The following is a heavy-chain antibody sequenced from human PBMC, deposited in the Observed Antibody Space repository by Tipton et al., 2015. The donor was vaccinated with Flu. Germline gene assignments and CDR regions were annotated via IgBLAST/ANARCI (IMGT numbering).Heavy chain of an antibody. J-gene: IGHJ4*02. CDR1: GFSFSTYW. D-gene: IGHD6-25*01. Sequence: SLRLSCAASGFSFSTYWVSWVRQAPGKGLEWVANINQDGSEKFYIDSVKGRFTISRDNAKNSVYLQMHSLRAEDTAVYYCARAIAAAGSCWGQGTLVTVS. CDR3: ARAIAAAGSC. V-gene: IGHV3-7*03. CDR2: INQDGSEK.